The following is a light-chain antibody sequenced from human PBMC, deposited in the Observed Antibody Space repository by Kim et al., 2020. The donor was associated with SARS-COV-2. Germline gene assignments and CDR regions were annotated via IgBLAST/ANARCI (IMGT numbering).Light chain of an antibody. V-gene: IGLV2-14*01. CDR2: EVN. CDR1: SSDVGGYKY. CDR3: SSYTSTNTVL. J-gene: IGLJ3*02. Sequence: GQSITISCTGTSSDVGGYKYVSWYQQHPGKAPKLMIYEVNMRPSGVSNRFSGSKSGNTASLTVSGLQAEDEADYYCSSYTSTNTVLFGGGTQLTVL.